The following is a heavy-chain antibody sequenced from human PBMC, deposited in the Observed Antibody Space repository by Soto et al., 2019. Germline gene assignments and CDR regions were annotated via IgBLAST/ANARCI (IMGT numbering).Heavy chain of an antibody. V-gene: IGHV3-23*01. Sequence: EVHLLESGGGLVQRGGTLRLSCAASGFTFSSYAMRWDRQPAGKGQEWVSGISGSGGSTYYADSVKGRFTTSRDHSKNALYLQMNSKRDEDTAVYYCAKDPVGKRLDYFDPCGQGTLVTVSS. CDR2: ISGSGGST. J-gene: IGHJ5*02. D-gene: IGHD1-26*01. CDR3: AKDPVGKRLDYFDP. CDR1: GFTFSSYA.